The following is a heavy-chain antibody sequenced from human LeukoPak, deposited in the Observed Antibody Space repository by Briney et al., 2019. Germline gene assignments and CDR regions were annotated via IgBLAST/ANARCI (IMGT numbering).Heavy chain of an antibody. J-gene: IGHJ5*02. CDR1: GYTFTGHS. V-gene: IGHV1-2*02. D-gene: IGHD2-21*02. CDR3: ARDPGVTNWFDP. Sequence: ASVKVSCKASGYTFTGHSIHWVRQAPGQGLEWMGWVSPKSGGTKYAQKLQGRVTMTRDTSISTVYMELTSLRSDDTAVYYCARDPGVTNWFDPWGQGTLVTVSS. CDR2: VSPKSGGT.